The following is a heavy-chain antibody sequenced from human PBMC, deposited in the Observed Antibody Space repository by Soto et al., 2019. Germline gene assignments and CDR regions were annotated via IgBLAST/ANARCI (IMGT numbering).Heavy chain of an antibody. Sequence: RASVKVSCKASGGTFSSYAISWVRQAPGQGLEWMGGIIPIFGTANYAQKFQGRVTVTADESTSTAYMELSSLRSEDTAVYYCARTSCHNSGWYEICPFDYWGQGTLVTVSS. D-gene: IGHD6-19*01. V-gene: IGHV1-69*13. CDR2: IIPIFGTA. J-gene: IGHJ4*02. CDR1: GGTFSSYA. CDR3: ARTSCHNSGWYEICPFDY.